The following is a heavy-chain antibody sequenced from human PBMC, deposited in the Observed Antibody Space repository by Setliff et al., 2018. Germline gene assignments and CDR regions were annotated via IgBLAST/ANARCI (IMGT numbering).Heavy chain of an antibody. CDR3: AKRRGTQGIAAAGLGPLDM. V-gene: IGHV3-30*02. CDR2: IRFDGRDR. J-gene: IGHJ3*02. CDR1: EFTFSNYA. Sequence: RLSCPASEFTFSNYAMHWVRQAPGKGLEWVAYIRFDGRDRYYGDSVKGRFTISRDNPKNTLYLQVNSLIPEDTAVYYCAKRRGTQGIAAAGLGPLDMWGQGTTVTVSS. D-gene: IGHD6-13*01.